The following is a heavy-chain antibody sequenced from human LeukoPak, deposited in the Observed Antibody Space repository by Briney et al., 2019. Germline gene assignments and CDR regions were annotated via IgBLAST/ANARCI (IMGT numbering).Heavy chain of an antibody. Sequence: ASVKVSSKASGYTFTGYYMHWVRQAPGQGLEWMGWINPNSGGTNYAQKFQGWVTMTRDTSISTAYMELSRLRSDDTAVYYCATGPHYGGNSGGNAFGIWGQGTMVTVSS. CDR1: GYTFTGYY. CDR3: ATGPHYGGNSGGNAFGI. J-gene: IGHJ3*02. D-gene: IGHD4-23*01. CDR2: INPNSGGT. V-gene: IGHV1-2*04.